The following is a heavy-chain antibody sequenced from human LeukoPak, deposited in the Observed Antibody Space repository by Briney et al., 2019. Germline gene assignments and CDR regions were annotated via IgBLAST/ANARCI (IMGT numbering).Heavy chain of an antibody. CDR3: ARKLRCGGDCSWYFDL. CDR2: IYYSGST. D-gene: IGHD2-21*02. J-gene: IGHJ2*01. CDR1: GGSISSGGYY. Sequence: SQTLSLTCTVSGGSISSGGYYWSWIRQHPGKGLEWIGYIYYSGSTYYNPSLKSRVTISVDTSKNQFSLKLSSVTAADTAVYYCARKLRCGGDCSWYFDLWGRGTLVTVSS. V-gene: IGHV4-31*03.